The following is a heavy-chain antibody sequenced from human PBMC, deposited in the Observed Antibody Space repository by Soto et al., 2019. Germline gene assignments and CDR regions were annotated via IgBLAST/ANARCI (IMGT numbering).Heavy chain of an antibody. D-gene: IGHD3-10*01. J-gene: IGHJ4*02. CDR1: GGSISSGGYY. Sequence: PSETLSLTCTVSGGSISSGGYYWSWINQHPGKGLECIGYIYYSGSTYYNPSLKSRVTISVDTSENQFSLKLSSVTAADTAVYYCARYGSGSYYPTTFDYWGQGTLVTVSS. CDR3: ARYGSGSYYPTTFDY. CDR2: IYYSGST. V-gene: IGHV4-31*03.